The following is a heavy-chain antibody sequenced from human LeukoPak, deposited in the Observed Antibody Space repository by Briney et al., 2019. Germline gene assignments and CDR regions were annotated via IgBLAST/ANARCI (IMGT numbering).Heavy chain of an antibody. CDR1: GGSFSDYY. Sequence: NPLETLSLTCAVYGGSFSDYYMSWIRQTPGKGLEWVSYISSSGSTIYYADSVKGRFTISRDNAKNSLYLQMNSLRAEDTAVYYCARDHSGYDYWGQGTLVTVSS. D-gene: IGHD5-12*01. CDR3: ARDHSGYDY. V-gene: IGHV3-11*01. J-gene: IGHJ4*02. CDR2: ISSSGSTI.